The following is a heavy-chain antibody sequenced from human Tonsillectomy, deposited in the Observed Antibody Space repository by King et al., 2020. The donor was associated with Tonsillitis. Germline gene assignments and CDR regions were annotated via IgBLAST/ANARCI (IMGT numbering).Heavy chain of an antibody. CDR1: GGIFDTYA. D-gene: IGHD2-21*02. J-gene: IGHJ4*02. Sequence: QLVQSGAEVKKPGSSVKVSCKASGGIFDTYAFSWLRQTPGKGPEWVGGITPILGAAKYAQKFQGRVTITAARSSSTIYMELGSQTSEDTAVYYCARDLHCGGDCYFDYWGQGTLVTVSP. CDR2: ITPILGAA. V-gene: IGHV1-69*06. CDR3: ARDLHCGGDCYFDY.